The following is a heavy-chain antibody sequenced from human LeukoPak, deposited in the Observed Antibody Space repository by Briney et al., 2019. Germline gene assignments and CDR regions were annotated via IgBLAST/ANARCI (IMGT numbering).Heavy chain of an antibody. J-gene: IGHJ3*02. CDR3: ARPYSGYDNDAFDI. D-gene: IGHD5-12*01. CDR2: ISAYNGNT. CDR1: GYTFTSYG. Sequence: GASVKVSCKASGYTFTSYGISWVRQAPGQGREGMGWISAYNGNTNYAQKLQGRDTMTRDTSTSTAYRELRSLRSDDTAVYYCARPYSGYDNDAFDIWGQGTMVTVSS. V-gene: IGHV1-18*01.